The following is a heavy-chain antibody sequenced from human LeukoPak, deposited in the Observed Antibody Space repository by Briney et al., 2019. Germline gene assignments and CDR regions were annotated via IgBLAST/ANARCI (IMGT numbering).Heavy chain of an antibody. J-gene: IGHJ6*02. CDR2: IYSTGTT. CDR1: GGSISGYY. V-gene: IGHV4-59*08. D-gene: IGHD3-16*02. Sequence: SETLSLTCAVSGGSISGYYWSWSRQSPEKGLEWICYIYSTGTTIYNPSLRSRVPMSVDVSKNQISLDLTTVTAADTAIYYCARHDPVGHYRRGMDVWGQGTTVTVSS. CDR3: ARHDPVGHYRRGMDV.